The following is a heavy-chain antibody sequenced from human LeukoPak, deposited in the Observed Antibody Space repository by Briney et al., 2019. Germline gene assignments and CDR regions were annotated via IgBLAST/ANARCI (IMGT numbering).Heavy chain of an antibody. D-gene: IGHD3-22*01. V-gene: IGHV4-34*01. Sequence: SETLSLTRAVYGGSFSGYYWSWIRQPPGKGLEWIGEINHSGSTNYNPSLKSRVTISVDTSKNQFSLKLSSVTAADTAVYYCARGGDYYDSSDLDYWGQGTLVTVSS. CDR1: GGSFSGYY. J-gene: IGHJ4*02. CDR2: INHSGST. CDR3: ARGGDYYDSSDLDY.